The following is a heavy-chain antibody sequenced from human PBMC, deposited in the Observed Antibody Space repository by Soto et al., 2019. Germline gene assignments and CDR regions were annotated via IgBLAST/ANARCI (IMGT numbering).Heavy chain of an antibody. Sequence: EVQLLESGGGLVQPGGSLRLSCAASGFTFSSFAMNWVRQAPGKGLEWVSAISGSSGHTYYADSVKGRFIISRDNSKNTLYWQMDSLSADDTAVYNCARGPSEYIWGSYLRYCDSWGQGSLVTVSS. CDR2: ISGSSGHT. CDR1: GFTFSSFA. CDR3: ARGPSEYIWGSYLRYCDS. V-gene: IGHV3-23*01. D-gene: IGHD3-16*02. J-gene: IGHJ4*02.